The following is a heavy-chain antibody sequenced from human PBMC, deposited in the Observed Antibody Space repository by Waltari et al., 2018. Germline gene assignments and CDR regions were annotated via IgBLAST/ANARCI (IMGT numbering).Heavy chain of an antibody. CDR1: GFSFGNDA. D-gene: IGHD5-12*01. CDR3: AKELYPGYARRLFDY. CDR2: ISFDGNEK. J-gene: IGHJ4*02. V-gene: IGHV3-30*04. Sequence: QVQLVESGGGVVQPGRSLSLSCTASGFSFGNDALHWVRRAPGKGLEWVAIISFDGNEKHYADSVKGRLTVSRDNSKNTLFLQLNSLRAEDTAVYYCAKELYPGYARRLFDYWGQGTLVTVSS.